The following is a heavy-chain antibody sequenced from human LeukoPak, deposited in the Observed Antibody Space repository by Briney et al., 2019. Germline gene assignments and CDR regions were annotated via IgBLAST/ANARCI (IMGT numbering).Heavy chain of an antibody. V-gene: IGHV3-7*03. Sequence: PGGSLRLSCAASGFTFSNYWMNWVRQAPGKGLEWVASVKQDVNVKYYADSAKGRFTISRDISKNTLYLQMNSLRAEDTAVYYCARENMVQGGYFDFWGQGALVTVSS. CDR3: ARENMVQGGYFDF. CDR1: GFTFSNYW. J-gene: IGHJ4*02. D-gene: IGHD3-10*01. CDR2: VKQDVNVK.